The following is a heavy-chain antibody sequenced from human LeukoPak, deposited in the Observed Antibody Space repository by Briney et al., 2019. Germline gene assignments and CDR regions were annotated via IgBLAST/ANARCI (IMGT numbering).Heavy chain of an antibody. CDR3: ASGPGTPKGIDY. J-gene: IGHJ4*02. CDR2: IITIFGTA. CDR1: GGTFSSYA. D-gene: IGHD1-26*01. V-gene: IGHV1-69*13. Sequence: SVTVSCKASGGTFSSYAISWVRQAPGQGLEWMGGIITIFGTANYAQKFQGRVTITADESTSTAYMELSSLRSEDTAVYYCASGPGTPKGIDYWGQGTLVTVSS.